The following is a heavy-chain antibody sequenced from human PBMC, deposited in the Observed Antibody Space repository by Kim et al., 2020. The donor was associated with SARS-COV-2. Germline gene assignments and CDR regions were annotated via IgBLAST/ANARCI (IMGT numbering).Heavy chain of an antibody. D-gene: IGHD1-26*01. CDR3: AKALVGATSY. CDR2: T. J-gene: IGHJ4*02. V-gene: IGHV3-23*03. Sequence: TYCADSVEGRFTISRDNSKNTLYLQMNSLRAEDTAVYYCAKALVGATSYWGQGTLVTVSS.